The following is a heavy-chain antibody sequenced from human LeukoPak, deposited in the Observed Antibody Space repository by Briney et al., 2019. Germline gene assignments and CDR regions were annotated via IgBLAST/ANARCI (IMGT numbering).Heavy chain of an antibody. V-gene: IGHV1-69*06. CDR3: AREVLRYFDWSTPGYFDY. CDR1: GGTFSSYA. D-gene: IGHD3-9*01. CDR2: IIPIFGTA. Sequence: GASVKVSCKASGGTFSSYAISWVRQAPGQGLEWMGGIIPIFGTANYAQKLQGRVTITADKSTSTAYMELSSLRSEDTAVYYCAREVLRYFDWSTPGYFDYWGQGTLVTVSS. J-gene: IGHJ4*02.